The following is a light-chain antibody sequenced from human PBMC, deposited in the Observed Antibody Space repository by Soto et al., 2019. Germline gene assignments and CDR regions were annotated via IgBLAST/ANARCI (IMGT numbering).Light chain of an antibody. CDR2: EVS. V-gene: IGLV2-14*01. Sequence: QSALTQPASVSGSPGQSITISCTGTRADVGGYDYVSWYQQHPGKVPKLIIYEVSNRPSGVSYRFSGSKSGNTASLTISGLQAEDEADYYCSSYTGISTQVFGGGTKLTVL. CDR3: SSYTGISTQV. CDR1: RADVGGYDY. J-gene: IGLJ3*02.